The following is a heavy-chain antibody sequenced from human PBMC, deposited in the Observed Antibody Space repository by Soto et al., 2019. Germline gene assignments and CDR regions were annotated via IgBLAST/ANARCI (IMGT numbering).Heavy chain of an antibody. D-gene: IGHD1-26*01. CDR2: ISGYNAKT. V-gene: IGHV1-18*04. CDR3: AANVGNYFGLAV. Sequence: QAQLVQSGIEVKRPGASVKVSCKSSDHTFTYYGLNWVRQTPGQGLEWLGWISGYNAKTRDAPKLQDRVTMTEDTSTTTAFLEVRSLTSAESGTYFCAANVGNYFGLAVWGRGTSVTFSS. J-gene: IGHJ6*04. CDR1: DHTFTYYG.